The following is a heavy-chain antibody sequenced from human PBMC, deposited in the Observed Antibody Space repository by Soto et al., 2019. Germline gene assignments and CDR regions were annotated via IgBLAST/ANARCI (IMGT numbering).Heavy chain of an antibody. CDR2: IDYIGNT. V-gene: IGHV4-59*01. CDR1: DGSIGSDY. CDR3: ARIFDNYVNGNWFDP. J-gene: IGHJ5*02. D-gene: IGHD4-4*01. Sequence: SETLSITCTVSDGSIGSDYWSWIRQPPGKGLEWLGNIDYIGNTNYNPSLKSRVTMSLDTSKNRFSLKLVSVTTADTAVYYCARIFDNYVNGNWFDPWGQGTLVTVSS.